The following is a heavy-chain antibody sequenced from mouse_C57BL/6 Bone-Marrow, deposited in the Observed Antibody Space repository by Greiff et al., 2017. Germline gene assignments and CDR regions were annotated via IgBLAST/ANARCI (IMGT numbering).Heavy chain of an antibody. CDR3: ARYDYDGY. J-gene: IGHJ2*01. Sequence: VQLKESGGDLVKPGGSLKLSCAASGFTFSSYGMSWVRQTPDNRLEWVGTISSGGSYTNYPDSVKGRFTISRDNAKNTLYLQMSSLKSEDTAMYYCARYDYDGYWGQGTTLTVSS. CDR2: ISSGGSYT. CDR1: GFTFSSYG. V-gene: IGHV5-6*01. D-gene: IGHD2-4*01.